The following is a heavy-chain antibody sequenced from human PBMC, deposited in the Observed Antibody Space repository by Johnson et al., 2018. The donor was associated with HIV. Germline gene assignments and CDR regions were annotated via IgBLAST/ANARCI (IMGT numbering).Heavy chain of an antibody. CDR1: GFSFSSYA. Sequence: QVQLVESGGGVVQPGRSLRLSCAASGFSFSSYAMHWVRQSPGKGLEWVAVISFDGGDKYYADYVKGRFTISRDNSKSTFFLQINSLTPEDTGVYYCAKERMAPRAFDIWGQGTMVTVSS. V-gene: IGHV3-30*18. J-gene: IGHJ3*02. CDR3: AKERMAPRAFDI. CDR2: ISFDGGDK. D-gene: IGHD5-24*01.